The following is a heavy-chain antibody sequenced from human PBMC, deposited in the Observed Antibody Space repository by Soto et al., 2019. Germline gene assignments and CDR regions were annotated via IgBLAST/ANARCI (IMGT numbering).Heavy chain of an antibody. V-gene: IGHV3-30-3*01. Sequence: GGALRLSCAASGFTFSHYAMHWVRQAPGKGLEWVAVISFDGYNKYYADSVKGRFTISRDNSKNTLYLQMNSLRAEDTAVYYCARAPDDDFWSAYSSWGQGTMVTVSS. D-gene: IGHD3-3*01. J-gene: IGHJ3*01. CDR2: ISFDGYNK. CDR1: GFTFSHYA. CDR3: ARAPDDDFWSAYSS.